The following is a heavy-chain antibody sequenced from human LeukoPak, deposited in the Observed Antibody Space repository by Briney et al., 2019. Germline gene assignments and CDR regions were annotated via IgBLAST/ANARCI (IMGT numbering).Heavy chain of an antibody. Sequence: SETLSLTCAVYGGSFSGYYWSWIRQPPGKGLEWIGEINHSGSTNYNPSLKSRVAISVDTSKNQFSLKLSSVTAADTAVYYCASGMANCSSTSCTSLHWFDPWGQGTLVTVSS. CDR2: INHSGST. CDR1: GGSFSGYY. V-gene: IGHV4-34*01. D-gene: IGHD2-2*01. J-gene: IGHJ5*02. CDR3: ASGMANCSSTSCTSLHWFDP.